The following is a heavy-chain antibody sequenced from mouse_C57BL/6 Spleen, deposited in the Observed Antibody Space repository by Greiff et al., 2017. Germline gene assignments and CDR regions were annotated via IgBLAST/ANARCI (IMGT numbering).Heavy chain of an antibody. Sequence: QVQLKESGAELVRPGASVKLSCKASGYTFTDYYINWVKQRPGQGLEWIARIYPGSGNTYYNEKFKGKATLTAEKSSSTAYMQLSSLTSEDSAVYFCARMGGNYEEFAYWGQGTLVTVSA. CDR3: ARMGGNYEEFAY. V-gene: IGHV1-76*01. CDR1: GYTFTDYY. D-gene: IGHD2-1*01. CDR2: IYPGSGNT. J-gene: IGHJ3*01.